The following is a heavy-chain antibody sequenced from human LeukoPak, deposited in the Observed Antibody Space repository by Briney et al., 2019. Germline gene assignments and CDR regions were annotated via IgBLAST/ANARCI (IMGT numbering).Heavy chain of an antibody. D-gene: IGHD3-22*01. CDR3: AIHSNYYDSSGYYYRVY. V-gene: IGHV3-74*01. Sequence: PGXXLRLSCAASGFTFSSYWMHWVRHAPGKGLVWVSRINSDGSSTIYADCVKGRFTISRDNAKNRLYMQMNSQRGEDTAVYYCAIHSNYYDSSGYYYRVYWGQGTLVTVSS. CDR2: INSDGSST. CDR1: GFTFSSYW. J-gene: IGHJ4*02.